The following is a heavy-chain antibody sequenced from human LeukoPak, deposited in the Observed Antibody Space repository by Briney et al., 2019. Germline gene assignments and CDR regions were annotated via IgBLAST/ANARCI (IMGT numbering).Heavy chain of an antibody. CDR2: IYYSGST. CDR1: GGSISSYY. Sequence: SETLSLTCTVSGGSISSYYWSWIRQPPGKGLEWIGYIYYSGSTNYNPSLKSRVTISVDTSKNQFSLKLSSVTAADTAVYYCARVLRAVAATRPYYYYGMDVWGQGTTVTVSS. J-gene: IGHJ6*02. V-gene: IGHV4-59*01. CDR3: ARVLRAVAATRPYYYYGMDV. D-gene: IGHD6-19*01.